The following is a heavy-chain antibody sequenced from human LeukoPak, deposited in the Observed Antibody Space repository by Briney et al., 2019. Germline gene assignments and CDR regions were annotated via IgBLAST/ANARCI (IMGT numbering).Heavy chain of an antibody. CDR2: TYYRSKWYN. Sequence: RSQTLSLTCAISGDSVSSNSAGRSWIRQSPSRGLEWLGRTYYRSKWYNDYAVSVKGRITINPDTSKNQFSLQLNSVTPEDTAVYYCAKGGGSLDYWGRGTLVTVSS. J-gene: IGHJ4*02. CDR3: AKGGGSLDY. D-gene: IGHD1-26*01. CDR1: GDSVSSNSAG. V-gene: IGHV6-1*01.